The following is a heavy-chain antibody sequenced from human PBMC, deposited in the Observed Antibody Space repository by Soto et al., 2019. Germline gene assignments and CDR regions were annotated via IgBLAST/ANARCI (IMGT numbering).Heavy chain of an antibody. Sequence: GESLKISCKCSGYSFTNYWIGWVRQMSGKGLEWMGIIYPGDSDTRYSPSFQGQVTISVDKSISTAYLQWSSLKASDTAMYYCAKTGGTSLYGIVYWGQGTQVTVSS. CDR1: GYSFTNYW. CDR2: IYPGDSDT. J-gene: IGHJ4*02. V-gene: IGHV5-51*01. CDR3: AKTGGTSLYGIVY. D-gene: IGHD2-2*01.